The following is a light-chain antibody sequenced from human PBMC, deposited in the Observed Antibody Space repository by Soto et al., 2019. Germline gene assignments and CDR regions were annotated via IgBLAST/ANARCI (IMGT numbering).Light chain of an antibody. J-gene: IGKJ1*01. CDR3: LQYSDWPRT. CDR1: QGVSNK. Sequence: ETVMTQSPATLSVSPGEGATLSCRASQGVSNKLAWYQQRPGQTPRLLIHDASTRAAGIPARFSGSGSGTEFTLTIGGLQSEDFAVYYCLQYSDWPRTFGQGTKVDIK. CDR2: DAS. V-gene: IGKV3-15*01.